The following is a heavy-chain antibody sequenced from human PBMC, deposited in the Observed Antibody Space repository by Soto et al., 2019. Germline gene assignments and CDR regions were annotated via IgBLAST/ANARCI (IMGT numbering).Heavy chain of an antibody. CDR3: ASSPPPTVTMYSRYFDL. V-gene: IGHV1-69*06. CDR1: GGSFSSYA. J-gene: IGHJ2*01. D-gene: IGHD4-17*01. Sequence: SVKVSCKTSGGSFSSYAINWVRQAPGQGLEWMGGIIPIFGTANYAQKFQGRVTITADKSTNTAYMELRSLRSEDTAVYYCASSPPPTVTMYSRYFDLWGRGTLVTGSS. CDR2: IIPIFGTA.